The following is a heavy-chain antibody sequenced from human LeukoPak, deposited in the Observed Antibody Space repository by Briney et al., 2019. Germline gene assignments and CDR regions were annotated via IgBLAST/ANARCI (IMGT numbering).Heavy chain of an antibody. CDR2: IYYSGST. Sequence: SETLSLTCTVSGGSISSYYWGWIRQPPGKGLEWIGYIYYSGSTNYNPSLKSRVTISVDTSKNQFSLKLSSVTAADTAVYYCARGTVAGIPFDYWGQGTLVTVSS. CDR1: GGSISSYY. D-gene: IGHD6-19*01. V-gene: IGHV4-59*01. CDR3: ARGTVAGIPFDY. J-gene: IGHJ4*02.